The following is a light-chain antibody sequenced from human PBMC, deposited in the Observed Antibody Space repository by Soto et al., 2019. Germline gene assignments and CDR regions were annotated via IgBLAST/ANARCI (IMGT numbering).Light chain of an antibody. V-gene: IGLV2-23*02. J-gene: IGLJ2*01. CDR3: YSAGNSPSAVV. Sequence: QSALTQPASVSGSPGQSITISCTGTSSDVGNYNLVSWYQHHPGTAPKLMIYEVSKRPSGVSNRFSGSKSGNTASLTISGLLAEDEADYYCYSAGNSPSAVVFGGGTKLTVL. CDR2: EVS. CDR1: SSDVGNYNL.